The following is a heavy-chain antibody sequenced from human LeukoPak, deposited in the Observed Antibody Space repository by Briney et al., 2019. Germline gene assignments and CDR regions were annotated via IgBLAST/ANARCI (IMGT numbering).Heavy chain of an antibody. D-gene: IGHD3-22*01. V-gene: IGHV3-23*01. CDR2: ISGSGGHT. CDR1: GFTFSSYA. Sequence: GGSLRLSCAASGFTFSSYAMGWVRQAPGKGPEWVSSISGSGGHTYFADSVKGRFTISRDNSKDTLDLQMNSLKVEDTAVYYCAKFRYHSNDNNYLDFNYWGQGTLVAVSS. CDR3: AKFRYHSNDNNYLDFNY. J-gene: IGHJ4*02.